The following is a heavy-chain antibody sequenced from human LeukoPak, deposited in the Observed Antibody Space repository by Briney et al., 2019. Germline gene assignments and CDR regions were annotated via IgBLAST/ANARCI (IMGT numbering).Heavy chain of an antibody. D-gene: IGHD6-13*01. V-gene: IGHV4-34*01. Sequence: SETLSLTCTVYGGSFSGYYWSWIRQPPGKGLEWIGEINHSGSTNYNPSLKSRVTISVDTSKNQFSLKLSSVTAADTAVYYCAVRPIAAEEVSFDPWGQGTLVTVSS. J-gene: IGHJ5*02. CDR1: GGSFSGYY. CDR2: INHSGST. CDR3: AVRPIAAEEVSFDP.